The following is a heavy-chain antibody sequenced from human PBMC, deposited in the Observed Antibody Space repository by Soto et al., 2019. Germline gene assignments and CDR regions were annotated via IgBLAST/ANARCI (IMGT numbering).Heavy chain of an antibody. D-gene: IGHD3-9*01. CDR2: ISSSSSYI. J-gene: IGHJ6*02. V-gene: IGHV3-21*01. CDR3: ARDDYDILTGYYQAPDYYYGMDV. CDR1: GFTFSSYS. Sequence: GGSLRLSCAASGFTFSSYSMNWVRQAPGKGLEWVSSISSSSSYIYYADSVKGRFTISRDNAKNSLYLQMNSLRAEDTAVYYCARDDYDILTGYYQAPDYYYGMDVWGQGTTVTVSS.